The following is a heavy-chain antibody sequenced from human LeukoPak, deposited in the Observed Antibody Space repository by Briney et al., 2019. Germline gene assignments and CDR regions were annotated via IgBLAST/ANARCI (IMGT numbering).Heavy chain of an antibody. J-gene: IGHJ4*02. V-gene: IGHV3-48*04. D-gene: IGHD2-15*01. CDR2: ISSSSSTI. CDR1: GFTFSSYS. Sequence: GGSLRLSCAASGFTFSSYSMNWVRQAPGKGLEWVSYISSSSSTIYYADSVKGRFTISRDNAKNSLYLQMNSLRAEDTAVYYCARIRYCSGGSCFYYFDYWGQGTLVTVSS. CDR3: ARIRYCSGGSCFYYFDY.